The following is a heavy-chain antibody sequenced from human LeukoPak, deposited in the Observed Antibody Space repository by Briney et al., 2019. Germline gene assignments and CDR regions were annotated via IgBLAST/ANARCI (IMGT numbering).Heavy chain of an antibody. CDR2: INPSGGST. D-gene: IGHD4-17*01. Sequence: ASVKVSCKASGYTFTSYYMHWVRQAPGQGLEWMGIINPSGGSTSYAQKFQGRVTMTRDTSRSKVYMELISLRSEDTAVYYCARVLSGDYHRGDYWYCDLWGRGTLVTVSS. CDR3: ARVLSGDYHRGDYWYCDL. J-gene: IGHJ2*01. V-gene: IGHV1-46*01. CDR1: GYTFTSYY.